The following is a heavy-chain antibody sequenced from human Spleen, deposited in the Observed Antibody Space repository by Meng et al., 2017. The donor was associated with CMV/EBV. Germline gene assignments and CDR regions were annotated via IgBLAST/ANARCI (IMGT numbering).Heavy chain of an antibody. Sequence: SVKVSCKASGGTLSSYTITWVQHAPGQGLEWMGRIIPIVGRVDYAQKFQGRVTITADKSTSTVYVEVSGLRSEDTAVYYCANEANYYNSGGDYFDYWGQGTRVTVSS. V-gene: IGHV1-69*02. J-gene: IGHJ4*02. CDR3: ANEANYYNSGGDYFDY. CDR2: IIPIVGRV. CDR1: GGTLSSYT. D-gene: IGHD3-10*01.